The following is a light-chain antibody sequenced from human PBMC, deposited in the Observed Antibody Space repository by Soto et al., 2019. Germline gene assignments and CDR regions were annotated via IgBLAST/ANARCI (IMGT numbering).Light chain of an antibody. Sequence: QSALTQPPSASGSPGQSVAIYCTGTSSDVGGYNYVSWYQQHPGKAPKLMIYEVNKRPSGVLDRFSGSKSGNTASLTVSGLQAEDEADYYCSSYAGSSNVFGTGTKVTVL. CDR1: SSDVGGYNY. CDR3: SSYAGSSNV. J-gene: IGLJ1*01. CDR2: EVN. V-gene: IGLV2-8*01.